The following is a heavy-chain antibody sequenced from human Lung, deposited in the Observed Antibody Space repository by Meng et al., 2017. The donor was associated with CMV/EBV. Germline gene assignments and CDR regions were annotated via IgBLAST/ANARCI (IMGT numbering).Heavy chain of an antibody. CDR3: LRRSGGSV. CDR1: GASITNRNA. CDR2: IPHRGSS. J-gene: IGHJ1*01. D-gene: IGHD3-10*01. V-gene: IGHV4-4*02. Sequence: HLEDAGTVFFKPLETVSLTCAVSGASITNRNAWASVGQPPGKALEWIGEIPHRGSSAYNPSLKSRVSMSIDKSKNQFSLKLTSVTAADTAVYHCLRRSGGSVWGQGTLVTVSS.